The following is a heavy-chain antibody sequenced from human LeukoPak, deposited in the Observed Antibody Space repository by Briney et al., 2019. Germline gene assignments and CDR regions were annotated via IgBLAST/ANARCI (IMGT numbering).Heavy chain of an antibody. CDR3: ARADYYDSRAGFDY. D-gene: IGHD3-22*01. V-gene: IGHV4-39*07. Sequence: SETLSLTCTVSGGSISSSSYYWGWIRQPPGKGLEWIGSIYYSGSTYYNPSLKSRVTISVDTSKNQFFLKLSSVTAADTAVYYCARADYYDSRAGFDYWGQGTLVTVSS. CDR1: GGSISSSSYY. J-gene: IGHJ4*02. CDR2: IYYSGST.